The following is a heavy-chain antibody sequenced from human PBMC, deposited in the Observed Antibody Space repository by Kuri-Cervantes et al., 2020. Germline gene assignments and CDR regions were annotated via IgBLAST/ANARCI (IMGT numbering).Heavy chain of an antibody. CDR2: ISYDGSNK. J-gene: IGHJ6*02. D-gene: IGHD4-23*01. CDR1: GFTFSSYG. Sequence: LSLTCAASGFTFSSYGMHWVRQAPGKGLEWVAVISYDGSNKYYADSVKGRFTIPRDNSKNTLYLQMNSLRAEDTAVYYCAKGTYYGGHGMDVWGQGTTVTVSS. CDR3: AKGTYYGGHGMDV. V-gene: IGHV3-30*18.